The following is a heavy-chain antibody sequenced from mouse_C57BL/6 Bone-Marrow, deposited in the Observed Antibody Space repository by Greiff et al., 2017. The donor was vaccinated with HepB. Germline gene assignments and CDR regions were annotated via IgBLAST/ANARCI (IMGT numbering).Heavy chain of an antibody. CDR1: GYTFTSYW. Sequence: VQLQQPGAELVKPGASVKLSCKASGYTFTSYWMHWVKQRPGQGLEWIGMIHPNSGSTNYNEKFKSKATLTVDKSSSTAYMQLSSLTSEDSAVYYCARSGDYDYDGAYWGQGTLVTVSA. J-gene: IGHJ3*01. CDR3: ARSGDYDYDGAY. V-gene: IGHV1-64*01. D-gene: IGHD2-4*01. CDR2: IHPNSGST.